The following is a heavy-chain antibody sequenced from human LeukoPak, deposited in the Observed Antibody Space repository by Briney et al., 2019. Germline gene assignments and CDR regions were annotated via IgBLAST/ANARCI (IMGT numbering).Heavy chain of an antibody. CDR2: ISAYNGHT. D-gene: IGHD3-10*01. V-gene: IGHV1-18*01. J-gene: IGHJ6*03. CDR3: ARDGYRLSGYFYYMDV. CDR1: GYSFTNYG. Sequence: ASVKVSCKASGYSFTNYGVSWVRQAPGQGLEWMGWISAYNGHTDYARKFQDRVTMTTDTSTSTAYMEVRSLRSDDTAVYYCARDGYRLSGYFYYMDVWGKGTTVTVSS.